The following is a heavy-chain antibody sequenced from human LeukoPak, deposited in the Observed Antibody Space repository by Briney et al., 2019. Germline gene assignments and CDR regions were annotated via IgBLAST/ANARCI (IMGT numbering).Heavy chain of an antibody. CDR2: IYHSGST. J-gene: IGHJ4*02. Sequence: SETPSHTRFHSGGSISSSNWWSWVPQPPGKGLEWIGEIYHSGSTNYNPSLKSRVTMSVDKSRNQFSLRLTSVTAADTAVYYCARGEQYGSGTVQFDYWGQGTLVTVSS. D-gene: IGHD3-10*01. CDR3: ARGEQYGSGTVQFDY. CDR1: GGSISSSNW. V-gene: IGHV4-4*02.